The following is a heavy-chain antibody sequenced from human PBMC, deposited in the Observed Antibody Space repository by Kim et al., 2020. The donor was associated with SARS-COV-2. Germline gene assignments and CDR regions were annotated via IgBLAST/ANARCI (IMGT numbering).Heavy chain of an antibody. CDR2: IYYSGST. CDR3: ARVGSGPEGY. V-gene: IGHV4-61*01. J-gene: IGHJ4*02. D-gene: IGHD6-19*01. Sequence: SETLSLTCTVSGGSVSSGSYYWSWIRQPPGKGLEWIGYIYYSGSTNYNPSLKSRVTISVDTSKNQFSLKLSSVTAADTAVYYCARVGSGPEGYWGQGTLVTVSS. CDR1: GGSVSSGSYY.